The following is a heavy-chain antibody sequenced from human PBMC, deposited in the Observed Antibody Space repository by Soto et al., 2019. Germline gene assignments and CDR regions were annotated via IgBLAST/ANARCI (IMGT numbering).Heavy chain of an antibody. J-gene: IGHJ4*02. D-gene: IGHD6-19*01. Sequence: GGPLRLSCAVCGVSFSSYSGHCVRQTPGKGLEWVAVISYDGSNKYYADSVKGRFTISRDNSKNTLYLQMNSLRAEDTAVYYCAREEWLVEDDYFDYWGQGTLVTVSS. CDR2: ISYDGSNK. CDR1: GVSFSSYS. V-gene: IGHV3-30-3*01. CDR3: AREEWLVEDDYFDY.